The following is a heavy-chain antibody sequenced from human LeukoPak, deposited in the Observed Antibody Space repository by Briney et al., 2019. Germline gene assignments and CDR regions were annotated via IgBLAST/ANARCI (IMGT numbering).Heavy chain of an antibody. CDR3: ARRTVGFDY. D-gene: IGHD2-15*01. V-gene: IGHV3-48*03. J-gene: IGHJ4*02. CDR1: GFTFSSYE. Sequence: GGPLLLCCAAAGFTFSSYEMSGGRPAPGEGLGWVSYISSSGSTIYYADSVKGRFTISRDNAKNSLYLQMNSLRAEDTAVYYCARRTVGFDYWGQGTLVTVSS. CDR2: ISSSGSTI.